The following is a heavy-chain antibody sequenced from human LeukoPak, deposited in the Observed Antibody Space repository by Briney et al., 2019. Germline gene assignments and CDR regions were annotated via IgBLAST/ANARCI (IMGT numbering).Heavy chain of an antibody. D-gene: IGHD1-26*01. CDR3: ARDHSGSYSYYHYYYGLGV. CDR2: IYNTGST. V-gene: IGHV4-59*12. J-gene: IGHJ6*02. CDR1: GGSLSKYY. Sequence: SETLSLTCTVSGGSLSKYYWSWIRQAPGKGPEWIGNIYNTGSTNYNPSLMSRVTILVDTSKNQFSLKLSSVTAADTAVYYCARDHSGSYSYYHYYYGLGVWGQGTTVSVSS.